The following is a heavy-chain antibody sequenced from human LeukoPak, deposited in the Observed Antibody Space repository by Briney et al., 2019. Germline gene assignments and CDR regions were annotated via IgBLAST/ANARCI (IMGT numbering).Heavy chain of an antibody. V-gene: IGHV4-59*01. D-gene: IGHD3-10*01. J-gene: IGHJ5*02. CDR2: IYYSGST. CDR1: GGSISSYY. CDR3: ARASDRLLWFGESGFDP. Sequence: PSETLSLTCTVSGGSISSYYWSWIRQPPGKGLEWIGYIYYSGSTNYNPSLKSRVTISVDTSKNQFSLKLSSVTAADTAVYYCARASDRLLWFGESGFDPWGQGTLVTVSS.